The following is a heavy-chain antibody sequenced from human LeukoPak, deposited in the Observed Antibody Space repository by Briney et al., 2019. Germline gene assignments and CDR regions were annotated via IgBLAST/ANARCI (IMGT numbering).Heavy chain of an antibody. D-gene: IGHD3-22*01. CDR3: AKDGGSGYYYGFDY. Sequence: GGSLRLSCAASGFTFSSYGMSWVRQAPGKGLEWVSAISGSGGSTYYADSVKGRFTISRDNSKNTLYLQMNSLRAEDTAVYYCAKDGGSGYYYGFDYWGQGTLVTVSS. CDR2: ISGSGGST. V-gene: IGHV3-23*01. J-gene: IGHJ4*02. CDR1: GFTFSSYG.